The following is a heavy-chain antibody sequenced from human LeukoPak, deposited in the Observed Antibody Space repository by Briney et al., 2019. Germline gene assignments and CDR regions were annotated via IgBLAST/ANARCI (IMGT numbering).Heavy chain of an antibody. CDR3: AKGAGGSGSYYPYF. J-gene: IGHJ4*02. CDR2: IYPGDSDT. Sequence: GESLRISFKASGYSFITHWIAWVRPTPGKGLEWMGIIYPGDSDTKYSPSFQGQVTISADKSISTAYLQWSSLKASDTAMYYCAKGAGGSGSYYPYFWGQGTLVTVSS. D-gene: IGHD3-10*01. CDR1: GYSFITHW. V-gene: IGHV5-51*01.